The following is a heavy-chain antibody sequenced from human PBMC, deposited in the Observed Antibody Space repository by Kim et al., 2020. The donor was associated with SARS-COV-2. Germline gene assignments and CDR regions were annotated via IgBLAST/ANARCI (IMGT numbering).Heavy chain of an antibody. Sequence: GGSLRLSCAASGFTFSSYAMHWVRQAPGKGLEWVAVIWYDGSNKYYADSVKGRFTISRDNSKNTLYLQMNSLRAEDTAVYYCAKDSNQVANYDFWSGYYYYYYGMDVWGQGTTVTVSS. CDR1: GFTFSSYA. J-gene: IGHJ6*02. V-gene: IGHV3-33*06. D-gene: IGHD3-3*01. CDR2: IWYDGSNK. CDR3: AKDSNQVANYDFWSGYYYYYYGMDV.